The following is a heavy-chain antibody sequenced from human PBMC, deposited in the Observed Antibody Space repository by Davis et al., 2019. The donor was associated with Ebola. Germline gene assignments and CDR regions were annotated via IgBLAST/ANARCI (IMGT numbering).Heavy chain of an antibody. CDR1: GFTFSSYW. D-gene: IGHD3-22*01. CDR3: ARDNVSYYDSSGYFY. CDR2: ISSSSSYI. Sequence: GESLKISCAASGFTFSSYWMNWVRQAPGKGLEWVSSISSSSSYIYYADSVKGRFTISRDNAKNALYLQMNSLRAEDTAVYYCARDNVSYYDSSGYFYWGQGTLVTVSS. V-gene: IGHV3-21*01. J-gene: IGHJ4*02.